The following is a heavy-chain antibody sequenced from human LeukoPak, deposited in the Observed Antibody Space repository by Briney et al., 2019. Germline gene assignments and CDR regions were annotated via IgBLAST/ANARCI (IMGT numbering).Heavy chain of an antibody. V-gene: IGHV1-2*02. CDR3: ARDRRYYDSSGYIVD. Sequence: ASVKVSCKASGYTFTGYYMHWVRQAPGQGLEWMGWINPNSGGTNYAQKFQGRVTMTRDTSISTAYMELSRLRSDDTAVYYCARDRRYYDSSGYIVDWGQGTLVTVSS. J-gene: IGHJ4*02. D-gene: IGHD3-22*01. CDR2: INPNSGGT. CDR1: GYTFTGYY.